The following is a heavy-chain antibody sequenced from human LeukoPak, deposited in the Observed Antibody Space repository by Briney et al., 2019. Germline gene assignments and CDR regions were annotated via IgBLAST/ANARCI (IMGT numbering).Heavy chain of an antibody. J-gene: IGHJ4*02. V-gene: IGHV5-51*01. Sequence: GESLKISCEGSGYSVTKYCIGWVRQMPGKSLEWMGVIYPDDSDTRYSPSFQGQVTISDDKSIGTAYLQWSSLKASDTAMYYCAIGGDSSTSCYRCFNYWGQGTLVTVSS. CDR2: IYPDDSDT. CDR3: AIGGDSSTSCYRCFNY. D-gene: IGHD2-2*01. CDR1: GYSVTKYC.